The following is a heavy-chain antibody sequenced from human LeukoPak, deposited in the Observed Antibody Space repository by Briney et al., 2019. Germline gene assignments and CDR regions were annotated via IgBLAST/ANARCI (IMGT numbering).Heavy chain of an antibody. CDR1: GFTFSTFG. V-gene: IGHV3-23*01. Sequence: GGSLRLSCAASGFTFSTFGMSWVRQAPGKGLEWVSAISGSGGSTYYADSVKGRFTISRDNSKNTLYLQMNSLRAEDTAVYYCAKDQGYYSNYVDYWGQGTLVTVSS. J-gene: IGHJ4*02. CDR2: ISGSGGST. D-gene: IGHD4-11*01. CDR3: AKDQGYYSNYVDY.